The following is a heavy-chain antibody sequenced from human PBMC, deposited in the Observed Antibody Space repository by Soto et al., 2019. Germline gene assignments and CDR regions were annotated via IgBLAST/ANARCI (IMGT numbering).Heavy chain of an antibody. V-gene: IGHV1-69*12. CDR3: ARIEGYCSGGTCYRGSGDY. Sequence: QVQLVQSGAEVKKPGSSVKVSCKASGGTFSNYSINWVRQAPGQGLEWMGGIIPFFGTANYAQKFQGRVTITADDSETTAYMEVSRLRSDDTDGYYCARIEGYCSGGTCYRGSGDYWGQGTMVAVSS. J-gene: IGHJ4*02. D-gene: IGHD2-15*01. CDR1: GGTFSNYS. CDR2: IIPFFGTA.